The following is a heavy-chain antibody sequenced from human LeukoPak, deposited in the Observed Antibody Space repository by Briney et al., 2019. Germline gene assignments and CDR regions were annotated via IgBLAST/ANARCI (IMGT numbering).Heavy chain of an antibody. Sequence: PGGSLRPSCAASGFTFSSYGMHWVRQAPGKGLEWVAVISYDGSNKYYADSVKGRFTISRDNSKNTLYLQMNSLRAEDTAVYYCAKDLFYDSSGYYDYWGQGTLVTVSS. CDR1: GFTFSSYG. CDR2: ISYDGSNK. D-gene: IGHD3-22*01. CDR3: AKDLFYDSSGYYDY. J-gene: IGHJ4*02. V-gene: IGHV3-30*18.